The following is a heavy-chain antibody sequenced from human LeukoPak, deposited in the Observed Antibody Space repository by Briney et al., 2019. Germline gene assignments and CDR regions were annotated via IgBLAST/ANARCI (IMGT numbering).Heavy chain of an antibody. CDR3: AGGPPERSSSDY. CDR1: GYTFTSYD. D-gene: IGHD6-13*01. Sequence: ASVKVSCRASGYTFTSYDINWVRQAPGQGLEWMGWMKPNSGDTGYAQKFQGRVTMTRNTSINTAYMERSSLRSEDTAVYYCAGGPPERSSSDYWGQGTLVTVSS. J-gene: IGHJ4*02. CDR2: MKPNSGDT. V-gene: IGHV1-8*01.